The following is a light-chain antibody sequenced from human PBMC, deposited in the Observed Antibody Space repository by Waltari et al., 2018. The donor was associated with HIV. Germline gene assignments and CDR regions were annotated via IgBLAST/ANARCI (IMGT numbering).Light chain of an antibody. CDR1: SDAVGGYNH. J-gene: IGLJ2*01. Sequence: QSALTQPASVSGSPGQSITITCTGTSDAVGGYNHVAWYQQKIDRPPKLIIAAVTHRPSGVSGRFSGSKSGNTASLTITGLRPDDEAVYFCSSYTRSISVIFGGGTRLIV. CDR3: SSYTRSISVI. V-gene: IGLV2-14*01. CDR2: AVT.